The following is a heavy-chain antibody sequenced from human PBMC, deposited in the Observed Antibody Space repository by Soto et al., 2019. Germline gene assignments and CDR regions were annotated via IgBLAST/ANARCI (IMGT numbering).Heavy chain of an antibody. Sequence: ETLSLTCAVYGGSFSGYYWSWIRQPPGKGLEWIGEINHSGSTNYNPSLKSRVTISVDTSKNQFSLKLSSVTAADTAVYYCARGRRIVVVPAALNWFDPWGQGTLVTVSS. CDR2: INHSGST. D-gene: IGHD2-2*01. CDR3: ARGRRIVVVPAALNWFDP. CDR1: GGSFSGYY. J-gene: IGHJ5*02. V-gene: IGHV4-34*01.